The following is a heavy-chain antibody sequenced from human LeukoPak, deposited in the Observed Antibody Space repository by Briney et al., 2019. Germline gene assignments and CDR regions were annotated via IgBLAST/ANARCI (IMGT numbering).Heavy chain of an antibody. CDR2: IISWGNIT. CDR1: GFIFNLYW. J-gene: IGHJ4*02. CDR3: VRDFMYNTPCRGL. D-gene: IGHD1-1*01. Sequence: PGGSLRLSCAASGFIFNLYWMLWVRHAPGKGAVGVSCIISWGNITDYADFEKGRFTISRDNDKNTLYPQMNSLRADATAVFYCVRDFMYNTPCRGLWGQGPLVTVSS. V-gene: IGHV3-74*01.